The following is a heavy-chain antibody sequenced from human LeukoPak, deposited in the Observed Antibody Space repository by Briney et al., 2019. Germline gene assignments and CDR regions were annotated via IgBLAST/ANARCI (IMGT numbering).Heavy chain of an antibody. CDR3: AREWGLIAVAGGPGY. J-gene: IGHJ4*02. D-gene: IGHD6-19*01. CDR2: IWYDGQNK. Sequence: PGESLRLSCAAFGFTFSKYGMHWVRQAPGKGLEWVALIWYDGQNKYYADSVKGRFNISRDNSKSILFLQMNDLRAEDTALYFCAREWGLIAVAGGPGYWGQGTPVTVSS. CDR1: GFTFSKYG. V-gene: IGHV3-33*01.